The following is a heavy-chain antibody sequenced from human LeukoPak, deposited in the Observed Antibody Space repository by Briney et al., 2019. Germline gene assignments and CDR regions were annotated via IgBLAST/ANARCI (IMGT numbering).Heavy chain of an antibody. CDR3: GRDDIVVVPAAMGAIYYGMDV. J-gene: IGHJ6*02. CDR1: GFTFSSYS. V-gene: IGHV3-21*01. CDR2: ISSSESYI. D-gene: IGHD2-2*01. Sequence: GGSLRLSCAASGFTFSSYSMNWVRQAPGKGREWVSSISSSESYIYYADSVKGRFTISRDNAKNSLYLQMNSLRAEDTAVYYCGRDDIVVVPAAMGAIYYGMDVWGQGTTVTVSS.